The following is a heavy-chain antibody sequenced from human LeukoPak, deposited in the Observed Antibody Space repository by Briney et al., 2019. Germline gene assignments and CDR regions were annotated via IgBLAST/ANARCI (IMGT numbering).Heavy chain of an antibody. CDR3: TTIKRGDIFGYFDF. CDR1: GGSMTTHH. CDR2: VFDSGRT. Sequence: SETLSRTCTVSGGSMTTHHWNWIRQTPGKGLEWIGYVFDSGRTKVNPSLTSRVTLSTDTSKNQLSLRLSSVTAADTAVYYCTTIKRGDIFGYFDFWGQGILVTVSS. D-gene: IGHD5-18*01. V-gene: IGHV4-59*11. J-gene: IGHJ4*02.